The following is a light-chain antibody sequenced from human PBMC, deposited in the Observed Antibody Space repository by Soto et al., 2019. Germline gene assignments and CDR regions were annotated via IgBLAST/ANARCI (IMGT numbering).Light chain of an antibody. Sequence: QSVLTQPASVSGSPGQSITISCTGTSSDVGGYNLVSWYQHHPGKAPKLIIYEVYKRPSGVSDRFSGSKSGNTAALTVSGLQAEDEADYYCSSYVGTNSYVFGTGTKVTVL. J-gene: IGLJ1*01. V-gene: IGLV2-8*01. CDR1: SSDVGGYNL. CDR2: EVY. CDR3: SSYVGTNSYV.